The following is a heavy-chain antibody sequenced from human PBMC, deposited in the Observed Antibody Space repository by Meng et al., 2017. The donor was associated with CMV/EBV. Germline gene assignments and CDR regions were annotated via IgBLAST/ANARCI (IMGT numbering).Heavy chain of an antibody. CDR2: IYSGGST. D-gene: IGHD4-17*01. CDR1: GFTVSSNY. V-gene: IGHV3-53*01. CDR3: AREGLRGMLLPPGI. J-gene: IGHJ3*02. Sequence: GGSLRLSCAASGFTVSSNYMSWVRQAPGKGLEWVSVIYSGGSTYYADSVKGRFTISRDNSKNTLYLQMNSLRAEDTAVYYCAREGLRGMLLPPGIWGQGTMVTVSS.